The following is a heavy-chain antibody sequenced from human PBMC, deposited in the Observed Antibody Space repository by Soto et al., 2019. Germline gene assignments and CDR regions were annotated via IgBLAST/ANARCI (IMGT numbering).Heavy chain of an antibody. V-gene: IGHV5-51*01. D-gene: IGHD3-3*01. Sequence: GESLKISCRGSGYDFNTNWFGWVRQLPGRGLEWVGIMYPGDSDTRYNPSLQGHVTLSVDVTVSTSFLQWRSLETSDTGMYFCARLPRDCNKTSCYYADHWGQGTQVTVSS. CDR1: GYDFNTNW. J-gene: IGHJ4*02. CDR2: MYPGDSDT. CDR3: ARLPRDCNKTSCYYADH.